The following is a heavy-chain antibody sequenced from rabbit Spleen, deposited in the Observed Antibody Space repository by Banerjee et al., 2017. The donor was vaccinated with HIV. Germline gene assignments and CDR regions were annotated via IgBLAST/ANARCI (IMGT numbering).Heavy chain of an antibody. D-gene: IGHD1-1*01. V-gene: IGHV1S45*01. J-gene: IGHJ4*01. Sequence: QEQLVESGGGLVQPEGSLTLTCKASGFSFSDRDVMCWVRQAPGKGLEWIACINASTGKPVYATWASGRFTISRPSSTTVTLRMTSLTAADRATYFCARDLVGVIGWNFYLWGQGTLVTVS. CDR3: ARDLVGVIGWNFYL. CDR2: INASTGKP. CDR1: GFSFSDRDV.